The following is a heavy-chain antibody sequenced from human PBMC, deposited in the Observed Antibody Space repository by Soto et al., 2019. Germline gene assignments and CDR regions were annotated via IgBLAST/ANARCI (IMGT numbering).Heavy chain of an antibody. J-gene: IGHJ1*01. CDR2: ISSTGVST. CDR3: AARYCSGGSCLYFQH. V-gene: IGHV3-64*02. CDR1: GFTFKNYA. D-gene: IGHD2-15*01. Sequence: PGGSMGLSCAASGFTFKNYAMSWVRQTPEKGLEYVSAISSTGVSTYYADSVKGRFTISRDNSENTLFLQMGSLRAEDMAVYYCAARYCSGGSCLYFQHWGQGTLVTVSS.